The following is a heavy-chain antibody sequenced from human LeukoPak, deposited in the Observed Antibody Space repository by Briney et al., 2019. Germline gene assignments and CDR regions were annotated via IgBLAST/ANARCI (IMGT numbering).Heavy chain of an antibody. CDR2: IKSKTDGGTT. J-gene: IGHJ3*02. D-gene: IGHD1-26*01. Sequence: GGSLRLSCAASGFTFSNAWMSWVRQAPGKGLEWVGRIKSKTDGGTTDYAAPVKGRFTISRDDSKNTLYLQMGSLRAEDMAVYYCARGGWELRLYAFDIWGQGTMVTVSS. CDR1: GFTFSNAW. CDR3: ARGGWELRLYAFDI. V-gene: IGHV3-15*01.